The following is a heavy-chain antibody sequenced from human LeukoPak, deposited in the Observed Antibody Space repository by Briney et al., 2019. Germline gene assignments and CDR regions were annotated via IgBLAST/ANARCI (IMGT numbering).Heavy chain of an antibody. J-gene: IGHJ4*02. CDR1: GFSFSSSG. CDR3: ATETIGRHYDY. CDR2: IGSTGTDR. Sequence: GGSLRISCAASGFSFSSSGINWVRQAPGKGLEWVSSIGSTGTDRYYADSVKGRFTISRDNAKNSLYLQMNSLRAEDTAVYYCATETIGRHYDYWGQGTLLTVSS. D-gene: IGHD1-14*01. V-gene: IGHV3-21*01.